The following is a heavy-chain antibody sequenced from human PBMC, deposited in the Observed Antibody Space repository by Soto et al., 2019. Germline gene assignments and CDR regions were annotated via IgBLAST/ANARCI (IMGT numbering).Heavy chain of an antibody. Sequence: GGSLRLSCAASGVTFSSYGMDGVRQAPGKGLEWVAVIWYDGSNKYYADSVKGRFTISRDNSKNTLYLQMNSLRAEDTAVYYCSSGPLGDYSSSPHDYWAQRTLLTVSS. CDR1: GVTFSSYG. CDR2: IWYDGSNK. V-gene: IGHV3-33*01. J-gene: IGHJ4*02. CDR3: SSGPLGDYSSSPHDY. D-gene: IGHD6-6*01.